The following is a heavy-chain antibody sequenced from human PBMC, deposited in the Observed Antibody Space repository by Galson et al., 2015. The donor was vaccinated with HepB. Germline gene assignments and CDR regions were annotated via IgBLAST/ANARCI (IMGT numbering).Heavy chain of an antibody. V-gene: IGHV3-23*01. CDR3: AKDGIMVANNPYQLHF. CDR2: ITSSGANT. CDR1: GLTFTSYA. Sequence: SLRLSCAASGLTFTSYAIPWVRQAPGKGLEWVSSITSSGANTYYTDSVKGRFTISRDNSRNTLLLQLNSLRAEDTAGYYCAKDGIMVANNPYQLHFWGQGTLVSVSS. D-gene: IGHD2-15*01. J-gene: IGHJ4*02.